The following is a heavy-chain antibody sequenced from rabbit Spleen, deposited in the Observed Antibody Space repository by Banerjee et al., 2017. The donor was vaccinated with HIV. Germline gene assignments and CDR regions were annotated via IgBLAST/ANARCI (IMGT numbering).Heavy chain of an antibody. CDR3: ARDTSSSFSSYGMDL. Sequence: QEQLVESGGGLVKPEGSLTLTCTASGVSSSGSSYMCWVRQAPGKGLEWIACIDSGSSGFTYFASWTKGRFTISKTSSTTVTLHMTSLTAADTATYFCARDTSSSFSSYGMDLWGPGTLVTVS. V-gene: IGHV1S45*01. CDR2: IDSGSSGFT. D-gene: IGHD1-1*01. J-gene: IGHJ6*01. CDR1: GVSSSGSSY.